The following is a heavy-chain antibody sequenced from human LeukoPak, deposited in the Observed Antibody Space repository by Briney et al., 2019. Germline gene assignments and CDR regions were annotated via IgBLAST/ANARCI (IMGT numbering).Heavy chain of an antibody. CDR1: GFTFSSYG. CDR2: ISYDGSNK. V-gene: IGHV3-30*18. Sequence: GGSLRLSCAASGFTFSSYGMHCVRQAPGKGLEWVAVISYDGSNKYYADSVKGRFTISRDNSKNTLYLQMNSLRAEDTAVYYCAKAKNVDTAMVGIDYWGQGTLVTVSS. J-gene: IGHJ4*02. D-gene: IGHD5-18*01. CDR3: AKAKNVDTAMVGIDY.